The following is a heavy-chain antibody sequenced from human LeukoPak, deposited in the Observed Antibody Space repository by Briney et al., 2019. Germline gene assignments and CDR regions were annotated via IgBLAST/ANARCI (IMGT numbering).Heavy chain of an antibody. CDR3: DSYYGSGPDGY. CDR1: GGTFSSYT. J-gene: IGHJ4*02. CDR2: IIPILGIA. Sequence: ASVKVSCKXSGGTFSSYTISWVRQAPGQGLEGMGRIIPILGIANYAQKFQGRVTITADKSTSTAYMELSSLRSEDTAVYYCDSYYGSGPDGYWGQGTLVTVSS. D-gene: IGHD3-10*01. V-gene: IGHV1-69*02.